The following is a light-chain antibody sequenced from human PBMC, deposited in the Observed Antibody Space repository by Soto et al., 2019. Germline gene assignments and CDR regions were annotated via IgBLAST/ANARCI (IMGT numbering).Light chain of an antibody. CDR3: QQYNNWPPLT. V-gene: IGKV3D-15*01. CDR1: QSVSSN. J-gene: IGKJ1*01. Sequence: EIVLTQSPATLSFSPGERATLSCRASQSVSSNLAWYQQKPGQAPRLLIYGASTRATGIPARFSGSGSGTEFTLTISSLQSEDFAVYYCQQYNNWPPLTFGQGTKVDIK. CDR2: GAS.